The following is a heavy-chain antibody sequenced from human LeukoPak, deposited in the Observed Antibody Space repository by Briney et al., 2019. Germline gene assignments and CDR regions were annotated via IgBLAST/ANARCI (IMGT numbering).Heavy chain of an antibody. J-gene: IGHJ4*02. CDR1: GYTFTGYY. V-gene: IGHV1-2*02. CDR2: INPNSGGT. Sequence: ASVKVSCEASGYTFTGYYMHWVRQAPGQGLEWMGWINPNSGGTNYAQKFQGRVTMTRDTSISTAYMELSRLRSDDTAVYYCAREVVAYDSSGLSLGYWGRGTLVTVSS. CDR3: AREVVAYDSSGLSLGY. D-gene: IGHD3-22*01.